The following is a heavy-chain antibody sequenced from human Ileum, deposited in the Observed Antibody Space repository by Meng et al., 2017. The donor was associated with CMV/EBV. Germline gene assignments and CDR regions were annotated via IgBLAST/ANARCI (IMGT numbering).Heavy chain of an antibody. J-gene: IGHJ2*01. CDR3: ARGDPDGYCAGGSCYRYWYFDV. D-gene: IGHD2-15*01. CDR1: GGSISSYS. V-gene: IGHV4-59*10. Sequence: VQLHQGVAVLLKPTETRSPTCTGSGGSISSYSWSWIRQPAGKGLEWIGRIYSSVGANYSPSLKSRATMSVDMSKNEVSLKLSAVTAADTAVYYCARGDPDGYCAGGSCYRYWYFDVWGRGTLVTISS. CDR2: IYSSVGA.